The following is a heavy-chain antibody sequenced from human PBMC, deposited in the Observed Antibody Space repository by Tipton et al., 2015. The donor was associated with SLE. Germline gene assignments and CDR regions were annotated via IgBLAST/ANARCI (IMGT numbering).Heavy chain of an antibody. D-gene: IGHD4-23*01. CDR3: ASIPSVGAFDI. J-gene: IGHJ3*02. CDR1: GGSISSGSYY. Sequence: TLSLTCTVSGGSISSGSYYWSWIRQPAGKGLEWIGRIYTSGSTNYNPSLKSRVTISVDTSKNQFSLKLSSVTAADTAVYYCASIPSVGAFDIWGQGTMVTVSS. V-gene: IGHV4-61*02. CDR2: IYTSGST.